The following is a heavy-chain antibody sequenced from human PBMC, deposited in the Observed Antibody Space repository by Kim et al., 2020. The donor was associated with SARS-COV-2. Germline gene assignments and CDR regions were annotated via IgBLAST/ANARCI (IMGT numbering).Heavy chain of an antibody. CDR3: ARHGTGLQWDWFDP. CDR2: IYYSGST. CDR1: GGSISSSSYY. J-gene: IGHJ5*02. D-gene: IGHD2-21*02. Sequence: SETLSLTCTVSGGSISSSSYYWGWIRQPPGKGLEWIGSIYYSGSTYYNPSLKSRVTISVDTSKNQFSLKLSSVTAADTAVYYCARHGTGLQWDWFDPWGQGTLVTVSS. V-gene: IGHV4-39*01.